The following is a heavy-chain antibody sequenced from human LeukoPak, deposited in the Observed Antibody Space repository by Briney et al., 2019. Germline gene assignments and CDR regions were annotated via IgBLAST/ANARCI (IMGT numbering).Heavy chain of an antibody. J-gene: IGHJ4*02. CDR3: ARAALDILTGYYYFDY. D-gene: IGHD3-9*01. CDR2: ISSSSSTI. CDR1: GFTFSSYS. V-gene: IGHV3-48*01. Sequence: GGSLRLSCAASGFTFSSYSMNWVRQAPGKGLEWVSYISSSSSTIYYADSVRGRFTISRDNAKNSLYLQMNSLRAEDTAVYYCARAALDILTGYYYFDYWGQGTLVTVSS.